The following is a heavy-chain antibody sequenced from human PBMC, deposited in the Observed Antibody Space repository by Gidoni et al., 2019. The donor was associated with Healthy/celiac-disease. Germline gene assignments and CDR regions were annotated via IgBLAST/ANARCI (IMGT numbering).Heavy chain of an antibody. J-gene: IGHJ4*02. D-gene: IGHD6-19*01. CDR1: GGSISRRRYY. CDR3: ARSYSSGWSYYFDY. V-gene: IGHV4-39*01. CDR2: IYYSGST. Sequence: QLPLQESGPGLVQPAETLYLTCTVSGGSISRRRYYWGWIRQPPGKGLEWIGSIYYSGSTYYNPSLKSRVTISVDTSKNQFSLKLSSVTAADTAVYYCARSYSSGWSYYFDYWGQGTLVTVSS.